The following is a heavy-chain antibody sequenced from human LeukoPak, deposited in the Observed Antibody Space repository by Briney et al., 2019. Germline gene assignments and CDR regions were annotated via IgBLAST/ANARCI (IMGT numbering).Heavy chain of an antibody. Sequence: GGSLRLSCAASGFPFSSYVMSWVRQAPGKGLEWVSYINHNGETIYYPDFVKGRFTISRDNAKNSLYLQMNSLRDEDTAVYYCERDNDWAFDYWGQGTLVTVSS. V-gene: IGHV3-48*02. CDR2: INHNGETI. J-gene: IGHJ4*02. CDR1: GFPFSSYV. CDR3: ERDNDWAFDY. D-gene: IGHD3-9*01.